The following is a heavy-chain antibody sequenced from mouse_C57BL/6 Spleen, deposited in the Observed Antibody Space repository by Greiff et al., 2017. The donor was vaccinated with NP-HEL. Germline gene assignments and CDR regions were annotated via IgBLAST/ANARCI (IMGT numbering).Heavy chain of an antibody. J-gene: IGHJ3*01. CDR1: GYAFSSSW. V-gene: IGHV1-82*01. CDR3: ARLVLLRSPFAY. Sequence: VQLQQSGPELVKPGASVKISCKASGYAFSSSWMNWVKQRPGKGLEWIGRIYPGDGDTNYNGKFKGKATLTADKSSSTAYMQLSSLTSEDSAVYFCARLVLLRSPFAYWGQGTLVTVSA. D-gene: IGHD1-1*01. CDR2: IYPGDGDT.